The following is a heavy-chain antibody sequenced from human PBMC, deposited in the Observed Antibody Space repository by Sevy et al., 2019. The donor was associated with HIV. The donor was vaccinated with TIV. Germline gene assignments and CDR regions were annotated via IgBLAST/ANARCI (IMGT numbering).Heavy chain of an antibody. V-gene: IGHV3-9*01. CDR1: GFRFEDYG. D-gene: IGHD3-10*01. J-gene: IGHJ4*02. CDR2: IGWNSGSV. Sequence: GGSLRLSCAASGFRFEDYGMHWVRRAPGKGLEWVSGIGWNSGSVGYAVSVKGEFTIARDNAKNLLYLQMNSLTSEDTALYYCAKDLLPYGSGSYPLDYWGQGTVVTVSS. CDR3: AKDLLPYGSGSYPLDY.